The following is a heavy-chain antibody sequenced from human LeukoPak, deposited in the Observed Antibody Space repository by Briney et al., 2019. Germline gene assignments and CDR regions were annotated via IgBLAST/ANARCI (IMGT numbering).Heavy chain of an antibody. D-gene: IGHD3-3*01. V-gene: IGHV3-30*01. Sequence: GGSLRLSCAASGFTFSSYAMHWVRQAPGKGLEWVAVISYDGSNKYYADSVKGRFTISRDNSKNTLCLQMNSLRAEDTAVYYCARDHYDFWSGQYYFDYWGQGTLVTVSS. CDR2: ISYDGSNK. CDR3: ARDHYDFWSGQYYFDY. CDR1: GFTFSSYA. J-gene: IGHJ4*02.